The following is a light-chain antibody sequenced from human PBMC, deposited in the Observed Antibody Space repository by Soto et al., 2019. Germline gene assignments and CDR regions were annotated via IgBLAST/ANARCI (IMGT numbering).Light chain of an antibody. J-gene: IGLJ3*02. CDR2: RVT. Sequence: QSVLTQPASVSGSPGQSIALSCTGTSSDVGSDDRVSWYQQHPGRAPKFIIYRVTNRPSGVPNRFSGSKSGNTASLTISGLQAEDEADYYCCSYAGGSWVFGGGTKLTVL. CDR1: SSDVGSDDR. V-gene: IGLV2-23*02. CDR3: CSYAGGSWV.